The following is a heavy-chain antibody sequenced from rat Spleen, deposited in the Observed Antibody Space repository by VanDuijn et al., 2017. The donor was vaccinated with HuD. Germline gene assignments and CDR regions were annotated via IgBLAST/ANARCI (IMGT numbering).Heavy chain of an antibody. CDR1: GFTFNSYW. J-gene: IGHJ2*01. Sequence: EVQLVESGGGLVQPGRSLKLSCVASGFTFNSYWMSWILQAPGKGRALVAYITNTGGSIYYPDSVKGRFTISRDNAQNTLYLQMNSLRSEDTATYYCTIYYSGYFDYWGQGVMVTVSS. V-gene: IGHV5-31*01. D-gene: IGHD1-1*01. CDR3: TIYYSGYFDY. CDR2: ITNTGGSI.